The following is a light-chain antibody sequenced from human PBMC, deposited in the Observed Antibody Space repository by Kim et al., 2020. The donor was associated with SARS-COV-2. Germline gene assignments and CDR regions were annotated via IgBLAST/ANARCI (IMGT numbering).Light chain of an antibody. J-gene: IGLJ1*01. CDR1: SSNVGRNS. CDR2: SND. CDR3: AAWYDSLKGPV. V-gene: IGLV1-44*01. Sequence: QSVLTQPPSASGTPGQRVAISCSGSSSNVGRNSVNWFQQVPGTAPTLLIYSNDQRPSGVPDRFSGSKSGTSASLPISGLQSDDEADYYCAAWYDSLKGPVFGTGTEVTVL.